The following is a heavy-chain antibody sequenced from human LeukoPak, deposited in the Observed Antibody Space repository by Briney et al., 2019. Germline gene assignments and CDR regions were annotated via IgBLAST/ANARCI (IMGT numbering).Heavy chain of an antibody. CDR3: AREGGDYGDADGY. CDR2: IKQDGSEK. Sequence: PGGSLRLSCAASGFTFSSYWMSWVRQAPGKGLEWVANIKQDGSEKYYVDSAKGRFTISRDNAKNSLYLQMNSLRAEDTAVYYCAREGGDYGDADGYWGQGTLVTVSS. D-gene: IGHD4-17*01. J-gene: IGHJ4*02. CDR1: GFTFSSYW. V-gene: IGHV3-7*01.